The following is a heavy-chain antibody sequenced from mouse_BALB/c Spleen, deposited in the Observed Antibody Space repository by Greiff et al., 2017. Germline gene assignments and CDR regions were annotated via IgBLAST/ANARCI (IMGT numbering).Heavy chain of an antibody. V-gene: IGHV1S34*01. CDR2: ISCYNGAT. CDR1: GYSFTGYY. Sequence: LVKTGASVKISCKASGYSFTGYYMHWVKQSHGKSLEWIGYISCYNGATSYNQKFKGKATFTVDTSSSTAYMQFNSLTSEDSAVYYCARRALWLRREGAMDYWGQGTSVTVSS. CDR3: ARRALWLRREGAMDY. J-gene: IGHJ4*01. D-gene: IGHD2-2*01.